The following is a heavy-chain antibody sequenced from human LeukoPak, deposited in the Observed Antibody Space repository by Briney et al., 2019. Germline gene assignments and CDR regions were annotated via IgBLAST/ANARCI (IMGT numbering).Heavy chain of an antibody. V-gene: IGHV3-53*01. CDR1: GFTFISYS. CDR3: ARESRDGSGSYLSPSFDP. D-gene: IGHD3-10*01. J-gene: IGHJ5*02. Sequence: HPGGSLRLSCAASGFTFISYSMNWVRQAPGKGLEWVSVIYSGGNTYYADSVKGRFTISRDNSKNTLYLQMNSLRAEDTAVYYCARESRDGSGSYLSPSFDPWGQGTLVIVSS. CDR2: IYSGGNT.